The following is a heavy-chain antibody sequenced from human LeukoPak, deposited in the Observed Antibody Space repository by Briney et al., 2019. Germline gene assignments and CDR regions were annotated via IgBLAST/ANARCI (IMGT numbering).Heavy chain of an antibody. J-gene: IGHJ4*02. Sequence: ASVKVSCKASGYTFTGYYMHWVRQAPGQGLEWMGRINPNSGGTNYAQKFQGRVTMTRDTSISTAYMELSRLRSDDTAVYYCARDGSLGYCSGGSCGVDYWGQGTLATVSS. V-gene: IGHV1-2*06. CDR1: GYTFTGYY. CDR3: ARDGSLGYCSGGSCGVDY. CDR2: INPNSGGT. D-gene: IGHD2-15*01.